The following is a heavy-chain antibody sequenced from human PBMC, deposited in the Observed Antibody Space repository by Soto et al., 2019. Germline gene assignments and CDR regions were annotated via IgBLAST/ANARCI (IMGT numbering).Heavy chain of an antibody. CDR3: AKDCYSGNYCYLDF. CDR1: GGSISTYC. CDR2: IYYSGNT. Sequence: SEPLSLPCTVFGGSISTYCWSWIRQPPGKGLEWIGYIYYSGNTNYNAALKSRVTISLDTSKNQFALRLSSGTGGDTAVYSCAKDCYSGNYCYLDFWGKGTTVTVSS. J-gene: IGHJ6*03. V-gene: IGHV4-59*01. D-gene: IGHD2-15*01.